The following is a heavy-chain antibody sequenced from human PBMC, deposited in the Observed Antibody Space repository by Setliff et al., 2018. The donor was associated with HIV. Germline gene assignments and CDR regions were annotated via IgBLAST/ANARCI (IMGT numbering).Heavy chain of an antibody. CDR1: GVSFSGYY. CDR3: ARAPSCADSWCYMYYYYYYGMDV. D-gene: IGHD2-8*01. V-gene: IGHV4-34*01. Sequence: PSETLSLTCAVYGVSFSGYYWSWIRQPPGKGLEWIGEISHSGGTNYNPSLKSRVNISVDTSKKQFSLNLSSVTAADTAVYYCARAPSCADSWCYMYYYYYYGMDVWGLGTTVTVSS. J-gene: IGHJ6*02. CDR2: ISHSGGT.